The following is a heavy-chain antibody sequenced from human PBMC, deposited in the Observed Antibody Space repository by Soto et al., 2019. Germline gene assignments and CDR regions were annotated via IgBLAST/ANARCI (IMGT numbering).Heavy chain of an antibody. J-gene: IGHJ1*01. D-gene: IGHD6-13*01. V-gene: IGHV3-23*01. Sequence: EVQLLESGGGLVQPGGSLRLSCAASGFTFSTYAMNWVRQAPGKGLEWVSLIISSGGSTYYADSVKGRFTISRDNSKNTLYLQRNSLRADDTAVYYCAKAEGSSYGTEYYQHWGQGTLVTVSS. CDR3: AKAEGSSYGTEYYQH. CDR1: GFTFSTYA. CDR2: IISSGGST.